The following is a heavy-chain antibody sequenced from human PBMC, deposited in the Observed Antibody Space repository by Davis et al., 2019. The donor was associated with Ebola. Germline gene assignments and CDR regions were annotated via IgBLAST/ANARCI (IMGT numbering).Heavy chain of an antibody. J-gene: IGHJ6*02. CDR2: ISAYNGNT. CDR3: AREGDDFYYYGMDV. Sequence: ASVKVSCKASGYTFTSYGISWVRPAPGQGLEWMGWISAYNGNTNYAQKLQGRVTMTTDTSTSTAYMELRSLRSDDTAVYYCAREGDDFYYYGMDVWGQGTTVTVSS. D-gene: IGHD3-3*01. V-gene: IGHV1-18*01. CDR1: GYTFTSYG.